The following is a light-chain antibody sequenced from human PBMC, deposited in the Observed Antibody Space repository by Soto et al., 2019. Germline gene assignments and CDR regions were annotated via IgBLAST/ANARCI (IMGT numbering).Light chain of an antibody. V-gene: IGKV1D-16*01. J-gene: IGKJ4*01. CDR3: QQYNIYPLT. CDR1: QDIXSY. CDR2: AAS. Sequence: DVQMTQSPSSLSASVGDRVTITCRASQDIXSYLAWYQQKPGNAPKSLIYAASSLQTGVPSRFSGSESGTDFXLTISNLXPEDSATYYCQQYNIYPLTFGGGTKVEIK.